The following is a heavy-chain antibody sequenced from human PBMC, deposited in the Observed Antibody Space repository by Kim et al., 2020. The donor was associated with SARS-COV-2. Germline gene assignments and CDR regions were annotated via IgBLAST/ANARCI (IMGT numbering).Heavy chain of an antibody. D-gene: IGHD5-12*01. CDR1: GYTFTSYG. CDR2: ISAYNGNT. Sequence: ASVKVSCKASGYTFTSYGISWVRQAPGQGLEWMGWISAYNGNTNYAQKLQGRVTMTTDTSTSTAYMELRSLRSDDTAVYYCARDGLMDIVATKTYYYGMDVWGQGTTVTVSS. CDR3: ARDGLMDIVATKTYYYGMDV. V-gene: IGHV1-18*04. J-gene: IGHJ6*02.